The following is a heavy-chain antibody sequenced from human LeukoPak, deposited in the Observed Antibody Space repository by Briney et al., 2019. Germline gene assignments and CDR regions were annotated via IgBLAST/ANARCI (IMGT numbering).Heavy chain of an antibody. CDR1: GGTFSSYA. Sequence: SVKVSCKASGGTFSSYAISWVRQAPGQGLEWMGGIIPIFGTANYAQKFQGRVTITADKSTSTAYMELSSLRSEDTAMYYCARVPAMAIGGIYYYYMDVWGKGTTVTVSS. V-gene: IGHV1-69*06. J-gene: IGHJ6*03. CDR3: ARVPAMAIGGIYYYYMDV. D-gene: IGHD5-18*01. CDR2: IIPIFGTA.